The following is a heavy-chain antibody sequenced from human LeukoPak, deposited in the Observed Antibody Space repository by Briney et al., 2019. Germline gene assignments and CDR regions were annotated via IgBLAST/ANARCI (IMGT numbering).Heavy chain of an antibody. CDR1: GFSFPYG. CDR2: ITNSGENT. D-gene: IGHD6-13*01. Sequence: GGSLRLSCEASGFSFPYGMSWVRQAPGKGLEWVSGITNSGENTYYADSVKGRFTISRDNSKNTLFLEMNSLRAEDTAVYYCAKDRIAAAGHFDYWGQGTLVTVSS. CDR3: AKDRIAAAGHFDY. J-gene: IGHJ4*02. V-gene: IGHV3-23*01.